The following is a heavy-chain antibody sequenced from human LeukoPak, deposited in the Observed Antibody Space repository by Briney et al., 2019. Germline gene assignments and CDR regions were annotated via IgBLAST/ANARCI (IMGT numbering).Heavy chain of an antibody. J-gene: IGHJ4*02. CDR3: ARLRYTYGKNFDY. D-gene: IGHD5-18*01. CDR2: IQQDGSEK. CDR1: GFTFKAYW. V-gene: IGHV3-7*01. Sequence: GGSLRLSCEASGFTFKAYWMSWVRQPPGTGLEWVANIQQDGSEKNYVDSVKGRFTISIDNARNSLYLEMNSLGAEDTAVYYCARLRYTYGKNFDYWGQGTLVTVSS.